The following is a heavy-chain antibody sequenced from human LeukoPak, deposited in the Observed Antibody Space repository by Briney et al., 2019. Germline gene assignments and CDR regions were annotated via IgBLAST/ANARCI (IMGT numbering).Heavy chain of an antibody. V-gene: IGHV3-30*18. CDR1: VFTFSSYC. CDR3: AKDSKCLRLSGLFDY. J-gene: IGHJ4*02. D-gene: IGHD5-12*01. CDR2: ISYDGSNK. Sequence: GGSLRLSCASCVFTFSSYCMHWVRQAPGKGLEGGAVISYDGSNKYYAESVKSVFIISRDNSNNTLYLQMNRLRAEDTAVYYCAKDSKCLRLSGLFDYWGQGTLVTVSS.